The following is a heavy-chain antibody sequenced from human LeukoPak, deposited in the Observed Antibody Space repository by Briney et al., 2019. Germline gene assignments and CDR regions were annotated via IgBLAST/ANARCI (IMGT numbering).Heavy chain of an antibody. CDR3: AREGTAGTNLNWFDP. Sequence: SGAPSHTSSEAGGSSITYYWSGRRPQLRGRLEWRGYTSYSGCTNFIHALKSRVAISVDTSKNQFSMRLSSVTAANTAVYYCAREGTAGTNLNWFDPWGQGTLVTVSS. V-gene: IGHV4-59*01. CDR2: TSYSGCT. CDR1: GGSSITYY. J-gene: IGHJ5*02. D-gene: IGHD1-1*01.